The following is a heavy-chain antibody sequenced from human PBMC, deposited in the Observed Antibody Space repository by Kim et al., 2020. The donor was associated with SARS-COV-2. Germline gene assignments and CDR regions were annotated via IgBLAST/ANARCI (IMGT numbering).Heavy chain of an antibody. CDR2: IYYSGST. Sequence: SETLSLTCTVSGGSVSSGSYYWSWIRQPPGKGLEWIGYIYYSGSTNYNPSLKSRVTISVDTSKNQFSLKLSSVTAADTAVYYCARMTAAGPRGGYFDYWGQNPGHRLL. CDR3: ARMTAAGPRGGYFDY. D-gene: IGHD6-13*01. CDR1: GGSVSSGSYY. V-gene: IGHV4-61*01. J-gene: IGHJ4*01.